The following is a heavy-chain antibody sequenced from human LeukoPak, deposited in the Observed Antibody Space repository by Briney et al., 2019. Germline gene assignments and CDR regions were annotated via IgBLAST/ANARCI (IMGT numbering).Heavy chain of an antibody. CDR1: GGSISSSSYY. D-gene: IGHD3-10*01. CDR3: ARDTSYYGSGRNMDV. V-gene: IGHV4-39*07. Sequence: SETLSLTCTVSGGSISSSSYYWGWIRQPPGKGLEWIGSIYYSGSTYYNPSLKSRVTISVDTSKNQFSLKLSSVTAADTAVYYCARDTSYYGSGRNMDVWGKGTTVTISS. J-gene: IGHJ6*03. CDR2: IYYSGST.